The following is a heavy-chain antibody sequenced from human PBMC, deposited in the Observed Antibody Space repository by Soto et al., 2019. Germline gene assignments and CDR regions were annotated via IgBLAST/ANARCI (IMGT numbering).Heavy chain of an antibody. Sequence: RQPPGKGREWIGYIYYSGSTNHHPSLKTRVTISVHKSKNQFSLKLSSVTAADTPVYYCARDYSGRYYASWGKGTLVTVYS. J-gene: IGHJ5*02. D-gene: IGHD1-26*01. V-gene: IGHV4-59*12. CDR3: ARDYSGRYYAS. CDR2: IYYSGST.